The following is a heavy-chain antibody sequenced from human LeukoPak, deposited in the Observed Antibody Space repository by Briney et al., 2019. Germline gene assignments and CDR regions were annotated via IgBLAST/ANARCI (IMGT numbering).Heavy chain of an antibody. V-gene: IGHV3-48*01. J-gene: IGHJ6*02. CDR2: ISSSSSTI. CDR3: ARNDLDTALNYYYYGMDV. D-gene: IGHD5-18*01. CDR1: GFTFSSYS. Sequence: GGSLRLSCAASGFTFSSYSMNWVRQAPGKGLEWVSYISSSSSTIYYADSVKGRFTISRDNAKNSLYLQMNSLRAEDTAVYYCARNDLDTALNYYYYGMDVWGQGTTVTVSS.